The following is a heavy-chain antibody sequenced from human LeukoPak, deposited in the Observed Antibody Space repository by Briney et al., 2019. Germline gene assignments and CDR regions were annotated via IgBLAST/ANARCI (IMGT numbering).Heavy chain of an antibody. V-gene: IGHV3-48*04. CDR2: ITISRNTI. CDR3: ARVKVGYYHVLTGSYVNQYFMDV. D-gene: IGHD3-9*01. J-gene: IGHJ6*03. CDR1: GFTFSDYS. Sequence: GGSLTLFCAASGFTFSDYSMNGVGQAPGKGLEWLSYITISRNTILYTDSVRGRFTISRDNAKNSLSLQMHNLTAEATAVYYCARVKVGYYHVLTGSYVNQYFMDVWGKGSTVTVSS.